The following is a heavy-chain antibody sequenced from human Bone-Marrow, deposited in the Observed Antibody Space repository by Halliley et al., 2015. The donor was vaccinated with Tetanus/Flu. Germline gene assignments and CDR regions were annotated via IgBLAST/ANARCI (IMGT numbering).Heavy chain of an antibody. CDR2: ISGSGGST. D-gene: IGHD3-3*01. CDR3: AKVWTPDYDFWSGPTPDY. J-gene: IGHJ4*02. V-gene: IGHV3-23*01. Sequence: AASGFTFSSYAMSWVRQAPGKGLEWVSAISGSGGSTYYADSVKGRFTISRDNSKNTLYLQMNSLRAEDTAVYYCAKVWTPDYDFWSGPTPDYWSQGTLVTVSS. CDR1: GFTFSSYA.